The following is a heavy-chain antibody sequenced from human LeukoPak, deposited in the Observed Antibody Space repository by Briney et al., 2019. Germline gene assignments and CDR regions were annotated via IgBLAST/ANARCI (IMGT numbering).Heavy chain of an antibody. D-gene: IGHD3-10*01. Sequence: GGSLRLSCAASGFTFSSYAMHWVRQAPGKGLEWVAVISYDGSNKYYADSVKGRFTISRENAKNSLFLQMNSLRAEDTALYYCVKEGKDAFDIWGQGTKVTVFS. CDR2: ISYDGSNK. CDR1: GFTFSSYA. CDR3: VKEGKDAFDI. J-gene: IGHJ3*02. V-gene: IGHV3-30-3*01.